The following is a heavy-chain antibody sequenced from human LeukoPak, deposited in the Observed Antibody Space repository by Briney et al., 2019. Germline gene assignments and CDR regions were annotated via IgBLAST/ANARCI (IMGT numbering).Heavy chain of an antibody. CDR2: VYYSGSA. V-gene: IGHV4-39*07. CDR1: GGSVGSGTYY. D-gene: IGHD3-9*01. Sequence: TETLSLTCTVSGGSVGSGTYYWSWIRQSPGKGLEWIGNVYYSGSAYYNPSLKSRVTMSVDTSKNQFSLKLSSVTAADTAVYYCASRLVIIGSAWYFDLWGRGTLVTVSS. CDR3: ASRLVIIGSAWYFDL. J-gene: IGHJ2*01.